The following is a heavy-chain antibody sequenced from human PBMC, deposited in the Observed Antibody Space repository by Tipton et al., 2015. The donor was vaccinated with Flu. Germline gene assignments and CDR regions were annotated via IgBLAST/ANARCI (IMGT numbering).Heavy chain of an antibody. CDR2: ISYDGSNK. J-gene: IGHJ3*02. Sequence: QVQLVQSGGGVVQPGRSLRLSCVASGFTFSSYAMHWVRQAPGKGLEWVAVISYDGSNKYYADSVKGRFTISRDNSKNTLYLQMNSLRAEDTAVYYCARDHGDYVDAFDIWGQGTMVTVSS. D-gene: IGHD4-17*01. CDR1: GFTFSSYA. V-gene: IGHV3-30*04. CDR3: ARDHGDYVDAFDI.